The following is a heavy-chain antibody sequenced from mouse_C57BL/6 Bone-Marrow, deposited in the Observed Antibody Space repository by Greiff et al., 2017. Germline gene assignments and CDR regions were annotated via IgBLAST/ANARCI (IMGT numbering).Heavy chain of an antibody. Sequence: VQLQQSGPELVKPGASVKISCKASGYTFTDYYMNWVKQSHGKSLEWIGDINPNNGGTSYNQKFKGKATLTVDKSSSTAYMEIRSLTSEDSAVYYCARAGIYYLDYWGQGTTLTVTS. J-gene: IGHJ2*01. CDR1: GYTFTDYY. V-gene: IGHV1-26*01. CDR3: ARAGIYYLDY. D-gene: IGHD1-1*02. CDR2: INPNNGGT.